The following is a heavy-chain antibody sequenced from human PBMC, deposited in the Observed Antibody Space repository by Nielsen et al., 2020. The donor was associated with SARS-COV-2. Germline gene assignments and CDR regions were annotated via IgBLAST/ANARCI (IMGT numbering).Heavy chain of an antibody. D-gene: IGHD3-10*01. Sequence: WIRQPPGKGLEWVSGISGSGGSIYYADSVKGRFTISRDNSKNTLYLQMNSLRAEDTAVYYCAVQHITMVRGVIMAWFDPWGQGTLVTVSS. CDR3: AVQHITMVRGVIMAWFDP. V-gene: IGHV3-23*01. CDR2: ISGSGGSI. J-gene: IGHJ5*02.